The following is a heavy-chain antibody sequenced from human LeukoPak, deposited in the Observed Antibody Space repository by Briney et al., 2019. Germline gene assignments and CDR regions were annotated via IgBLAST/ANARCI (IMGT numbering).Heavy chain of an antibody. V-gene: IGHV3-9*01. Sequence: GGSLRLSCEASGFTFDDYAMHWVRQAPGKGLEWVSGISWNSGSIGYADSVKGRFTISRDNAKNSLYLQMNSLRAEDTALYYCAKDYCSSTSCPSNYYYGMDVWGQGTTVTVSS. J-gene: IGHJ6*02. D-gene: IGHD2-2*01. CDR3: AKDYCSSTSCPSNYYYGMDV. CDR2: ISWNSGSI. CDR1: GFTFDDYA.